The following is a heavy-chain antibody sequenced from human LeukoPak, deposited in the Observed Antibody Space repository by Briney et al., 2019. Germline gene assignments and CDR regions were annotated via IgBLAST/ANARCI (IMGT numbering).Heavy chain of an antibody. V-gene: IGHV5-51*01. J-gene: IGHJ3*02. D-gene: IGHD3-9*01. CDR3: ARPSDILTGYYTNFAFDI. CDR2: IYPSDSDT. CDR1: GYRFTSYW. Sequence: GESLKISCKGSGYRFTSYWIGWVRQMPGKGLEWMGIIYPSDSDTRYSPSFQGQVSISADKSISAAYLQWSSLKASDTAMYYCARPSDILTGYYTNFAFDIWGQGTMVTVSS.